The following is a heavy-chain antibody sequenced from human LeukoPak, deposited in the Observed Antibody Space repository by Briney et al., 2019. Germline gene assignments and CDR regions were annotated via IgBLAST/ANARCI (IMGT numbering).Heavy chain of an antibody. CDR2: ISTSSSYI. D-gene: IGHD3-10*02. J-gene: IGHJ6*04. CDR3: AELGITMIGGV. CDR1: GFTFNRYN. V-gene: IGHV3-21*01. Sequence: GGSLRLSCAASGFTFNRYNMNWVRRAPGKGLEWVSSISTSSSYIYYADSVRGRFTVSRDNAKNSLYLQMNSLRAEDTAVYYCAELGITMIGGVWGKGTTVTISS.